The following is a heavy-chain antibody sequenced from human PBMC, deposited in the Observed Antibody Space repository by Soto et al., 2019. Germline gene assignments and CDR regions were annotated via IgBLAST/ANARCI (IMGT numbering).Heavy chain of an antibody. Sequence: ASVKVSCKASGYTFTSYAMHWVLQAPGQGLEWMGWINPNSGGTNYAQKFQGWVTMTRDTSISTAYMELSRLRSDDTAVYYCARDMMVRGVIINYYYGMDVWGQGTTVTVSS. J-gene: IGHJ6*02. CDR3: ARDMMVRGVIINYYYGMDV. CDR2: INPNSGGT. CDR1: GYTFTSYA. V-gene: IGHV1-2*04. D-gene: IGHD3-10*01.